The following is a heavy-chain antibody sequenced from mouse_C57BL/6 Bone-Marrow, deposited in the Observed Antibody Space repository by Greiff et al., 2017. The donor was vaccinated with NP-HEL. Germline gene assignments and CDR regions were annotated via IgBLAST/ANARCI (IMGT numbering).Heavy chain of an antibody. CDR2: IYPGSGNT. Sequence: QVQLQQPGAELVKPGASVKMSCKASGYTFTSYWITWVKQRPGQGLEWIGDIYPGSGNTYYNEKFKGKATLTADKSSSTAYMELRSLTSEDSAVYFCARDYGRDYWGQGTTLTVSS. CDR1: GYTFTSYW. J-gene: IGHJ2*01. D-gene: IGHD1-1*01. CDR3: ARDYGRDY. V-gene: IGHV1-55*01.